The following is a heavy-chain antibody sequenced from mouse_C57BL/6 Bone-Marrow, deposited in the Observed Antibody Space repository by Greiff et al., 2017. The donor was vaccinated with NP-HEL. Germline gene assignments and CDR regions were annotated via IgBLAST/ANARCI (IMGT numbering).Heavy chain of an antibody. D-gene: IGHD1-1*01. Sequence: EVQRVESGGGLVQPGGSLKLSCAASGIDFSRYWMSWVRRAPGKGLEWIGEINPDSSTINYAPSLKDKFIISRDNAKNTLYLQMSKVRSEDTALYYCASPYYYGSSYAMDYWGQGTSVTVSS. CDR3: ASPYYYGSSYAMDY. CDR1: GIDFSRYW. J-gene: IGHJ4*01. V-gene: IGHV4-1*01. CDR2: INPDSSTI.